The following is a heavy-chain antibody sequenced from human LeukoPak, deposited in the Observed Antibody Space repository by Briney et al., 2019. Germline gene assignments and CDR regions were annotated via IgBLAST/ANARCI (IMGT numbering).Heavy chain of an antibody. CDR1: GFTFSSYA. CDR3: AKVEGSWYADY. V-gene: IGHV3-23*01. D-gene: IGHD6-13*01. J-gene: IGHJ4*02. Sequence: LPGGSLRLSCAASGFTFSSYAMSWVRQAPGKGPEWVSGISGSGGSTHYADSVKGRFIISRDNSKNTLYLQMNSLRAEDTAVYYCAKVEGSWYADYWGQGTLVTVSS. CDR2: ISGSGGST.